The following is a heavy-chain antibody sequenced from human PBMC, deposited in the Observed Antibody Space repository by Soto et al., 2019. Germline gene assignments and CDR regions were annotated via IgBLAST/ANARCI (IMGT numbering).Heavy chain of an antibody. CDR3: ARSDWNNNPNWFDP. CDR1: GYTFTTYG. D-gene: IGHD1-1*01. V-gene: IGHV1-46*01. CDR2: INPSGGST. J-gene: IGHJ5*02. Sequence: ASVKVSCKTSGYTFTTYGVSWVRQAPGQGLEWMGIINPSGGSTSYAQKFQGRVTMTRDTSTSTVYMELSSLRSEDTAVYYCARSDWNNNPNWFDPWGQGTLVTVSS.